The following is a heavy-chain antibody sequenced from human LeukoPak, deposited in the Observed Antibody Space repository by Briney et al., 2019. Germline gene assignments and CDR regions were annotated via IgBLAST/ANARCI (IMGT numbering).Heavy chain of an antibody. Sequence: ASVKVSCKASGYTFTSYDIYWVRQATGQGLEWMGWMYPNSDNTGYAQKFQGRVTMTRNTSISTAYMELSSLRSKDTAVYYCARGNDFWMDYYYMDVWGKGTTVTISS. CDR1: GYTFTSYD. CDR3: ARGNDFWMDYYYMDV. D-gene: IGHD3-3*01. V-gene: IGHV1-8*01. CDR2: MYPNSDNT. J-gene: IGHJ6*03.